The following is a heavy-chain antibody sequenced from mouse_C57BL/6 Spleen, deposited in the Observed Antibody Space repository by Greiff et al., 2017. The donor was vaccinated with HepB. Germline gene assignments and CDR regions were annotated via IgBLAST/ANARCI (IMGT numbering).Heavy chain of an antibody. CDR2: INPNNGGT. CDR1: GYTFTDYY. CDR3: ASLYLLGDYDPFYAMDY. V-gene: IGHV1-26*01. J-gene: IGHJ4*01. D-gene: IGHD2-4*01. Sequence: EVQLQQSGPELVKPGASVKISCKASGYTFTDYYMNWVKQSHGKSLEWIGDINPNNGGTSYNQKFKGKATLTVDKSSSTAYMELRSLTSEDSAVYYCASLYLLGDYDPFYAMDYWGQGTSVTVSS.